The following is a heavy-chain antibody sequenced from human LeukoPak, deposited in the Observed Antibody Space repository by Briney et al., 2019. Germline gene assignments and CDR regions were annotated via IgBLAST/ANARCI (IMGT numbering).Heavy chain of an antibody. CDR2: IRRRGPT. Sequence: GRTLRLFCAASGFTFSAYDMQWARQAPGKGLEWVSGIRRRGPTYYPGSVKGRFTSSRDNSENTLYLQMNTLRAEDTAGYYCAKGGYFVFEIWGQGTMVAVSS. V-gene: IGHV3-23*01. CDR3: AKGGYFVFEI. CDR1: GFTFSAYD. D-gene: IGHD3-9*01. J-gene: IGHJ3*02.